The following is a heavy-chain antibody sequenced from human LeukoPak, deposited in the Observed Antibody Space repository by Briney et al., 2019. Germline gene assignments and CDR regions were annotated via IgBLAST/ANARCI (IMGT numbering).Heavy chain of an antibody. J-gene: IGHJ4*02. D-gene: IGHD6-19*01. Sequence: ASVKVSCKSSGYTCTGYYMHWVRQAPGQGLGWMGCINPNSGGTNYAQKFQGRVTMTRDTSISTAYMELSRLRSDDTAVYYCAREAASYSSGWLGYWGQGTLGTGSS. CDR1: GYTCTGYY. CDR3: AREAASYSSGWLGY. CDR2: INPNSGGT. V-gene: IGHV1-2*02.